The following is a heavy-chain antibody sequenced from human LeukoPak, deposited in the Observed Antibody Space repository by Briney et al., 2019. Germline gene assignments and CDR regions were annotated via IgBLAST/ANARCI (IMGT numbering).Heavy chain of an antibody. J-gene: IGHJ4*02. CDR1: GGSISSYY. Sequence: SETLSLTCTVSGGSISSYYWSWVRQPAGKGLEWIGRIHPSGNTNYNPSLKSRVTLSVDTSKNQFSLKRSSVTAADTAVYYCARGPPPDFDYWGRGTLVTVSS. V-gene: IGHV4-4*07. CDR2: IHPSGNT. CDR3: ARGPPPDFDY.